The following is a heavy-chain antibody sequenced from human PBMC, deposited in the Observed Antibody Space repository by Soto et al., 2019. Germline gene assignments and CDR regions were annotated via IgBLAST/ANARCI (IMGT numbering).Heavy chain of an antibody. Sequence: QVQLVQSGAEVKKPGASVKVSCKASGYTFTSYGISWVRQAPGQGLESLGWISAYNGNPNYAQKLQGSITMTTDTSTSTGYMELRSLRSDDTAVYYCARAPIRWFWESFGYGMDVWGQGTTVTVSS. D-gene: IGHD3-10*01. CDR1: GYTFTSYG. J-gene: IGHJ6*02. CDR2: ISAYNGNP. CDR3: ARAPIRWFWESFGYGMDV. V-gene: IGHV1-18*01.